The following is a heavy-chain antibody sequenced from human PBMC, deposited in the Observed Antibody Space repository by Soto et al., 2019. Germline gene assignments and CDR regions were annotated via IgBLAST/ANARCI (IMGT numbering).Heavy chain of an antibody. CDR2: IYPGDSDT. Sequence: PGESLKNSCKGSGYSFTSYWIGWVRQMPGKGLEWMGIIYPGDSDTRYSPSFQGQVTISADKSISTAYLQWSSLKASDTAMYYCARSAPVGGSYYNLYNYHGMYVWGQGTTVTVAS. D-gene: IGHD1-26*01. CDR1: GYSFTSYW. V-gene: IGHV5-51*01. CDR3: ARSAPVGGSYYNLYNYHGMYV. J-gene: IGHJ6*02.